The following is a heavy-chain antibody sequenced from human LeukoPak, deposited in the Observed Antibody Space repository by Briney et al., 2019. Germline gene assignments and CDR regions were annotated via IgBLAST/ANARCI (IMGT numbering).Heavy chain of an antibody. V-gene: IGHV3-23*01. Sequence: GGFLRLSCAACGFSFSSYAMSWLRQAPGKGLEGVAAISGSGGSRYYADSVKGRFTISRDNSKNTLYLQMNSLRAEDTALYYCGLAYCGGDCSYFDYWGQGTLVTVSS. CDR3: GLAYCGGDCSYFDY. J-gene: IGHJ4*02. CDR1: GFSFSSYA. D-gene: IGHD2-21*02. CDR2: ISGSGGSR.